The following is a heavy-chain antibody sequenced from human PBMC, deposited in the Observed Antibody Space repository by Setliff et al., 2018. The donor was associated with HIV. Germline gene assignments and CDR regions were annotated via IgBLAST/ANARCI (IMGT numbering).Heavy chain of an antibody. J-gene: IGHJ1*01. D-gene: IGHD6-13*01. CDR2: IIPILGTA. Sequence: ASVKVSCKASGGTFSSYAISWVRQAPGQGLEWMGGIIPILGTANYAQKFQGRVTITADESTSTAYMELSSLRSEDTAVYYCARVGVAAAGTAEYFQHWGQGQWSPSPQ. CDR1: GGTFSSYA. CDR3: ARVGVAAAGTAEYFQH. V-gene: IGHV1-69*13.